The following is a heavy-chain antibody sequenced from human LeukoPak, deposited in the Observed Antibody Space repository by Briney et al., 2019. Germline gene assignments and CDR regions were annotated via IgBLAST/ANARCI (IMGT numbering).Heavy chain of an antibody. CDR1: GYTLTELS. CDR2: FDPEDGET. J-gene: IGHJ4*02. CDR3: ATPVDSSGYYRMFDY. V-gene: IGHV1-24*01. D-gene: IGHD3-22*01. Sequence: GASVKVSCKVSGYTLTELSMHWVRQAPGKGLEWVGGFDPEDGETIYAQKFQGRVTMTEDTSTDTAYMELSSLRSEDTAVYYCATPVDSSGYYRMFDYWGQGTLVTVSS.